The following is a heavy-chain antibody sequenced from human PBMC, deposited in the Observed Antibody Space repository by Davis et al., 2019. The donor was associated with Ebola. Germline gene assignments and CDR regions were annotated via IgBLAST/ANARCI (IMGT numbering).Heavy chain of an antibody. Sequence: SETLSLTCAVSGGSISSSNWWSWVRQPPGKGLEWIGEINHSGSTNYNPSLKSRVTISVDTSKNQFSLKLSSVTAADTAVYYCARGRYYYGMDVWGQGTTVTVSS. CDR3: ARGRYYYGMDV. V-gene: IGHV4-4*02. CDR1: GGSISSSNW. CDR2: INHSGST. J-gene: IGHJ6*02.